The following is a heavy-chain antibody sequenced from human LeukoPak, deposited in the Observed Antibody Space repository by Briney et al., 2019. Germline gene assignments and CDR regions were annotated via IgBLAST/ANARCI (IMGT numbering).Heavy chain of an antibody. CDR3: ARGGGSSWDY. CDR2: ISGSGGST. D-gene: IGHD6-13*01. J-gene: IGHJ4*02. V-gene: IGHV3-21*01. Sequence: PGGSLRLSCAASGFTVSSNYMSWVRQAPGKGLEWVSAISGSGGSTYYADSVKGRFTISRDNAKNSLYLQMNSLRAEDTAVYYCARGGGSSWDYWGQGTLVTVSS. CDR1: GFTVSSNY.